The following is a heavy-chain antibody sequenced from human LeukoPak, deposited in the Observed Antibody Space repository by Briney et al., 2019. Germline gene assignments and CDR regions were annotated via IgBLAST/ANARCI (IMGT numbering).Heavy chain of an antibody. Sequence: ASVKVSCKASGYTFTGYYMHWVRQAPGQGLEWMGWINPNSGGTNYAQKFQGRVAMTRDTSISTAYMELSRLRSDDTAVYYCARDMVAVAPGAFDIWGQGTMVTVSS. J-gene: IGHJ3*02. D-gene: IGHD6-19*01. V-gene: IGHV1-2*02. CDR1: GYTFTGYY. CDR2: INPNSGGT. CDR3: ARDMVAVAPGAFDI.